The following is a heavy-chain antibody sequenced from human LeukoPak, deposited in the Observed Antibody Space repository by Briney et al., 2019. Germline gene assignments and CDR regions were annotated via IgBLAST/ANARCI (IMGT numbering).Heavy chain of an antibody. D-gene: IGHD3-10*01. CDR2: INPNSGGT. J-gene: IGHJ1*01. Sequence: ASVKVSCKASGYAFTNYYMHWVRQAPGQGLEWMGWINPNSGGTNYAQKFQGRVTMTRDTSISTAYMELSRLRSDDTAVYYCARDLSILWFGELLHWGQGTLVTVSS. V-gene: IGHV1-2*02. CDR3: ARDLSILWFGELLH. CDR1: GYAFTNYY.